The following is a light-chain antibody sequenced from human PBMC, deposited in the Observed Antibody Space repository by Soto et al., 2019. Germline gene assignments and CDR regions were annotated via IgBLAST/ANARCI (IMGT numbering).Light chain of an antibody. J-gene: IGLJ1*01. CDR1: SSDIGAYNY. Sequence: QSVLTQPASVSGSPGQSITISCTGTSSDIGAYNYVSWYLQHPGKAPKLMVFEVSNRPSGVSNRFSGSKSGNTASLTISGLQPEDEADYYCGSYTSISSYVFGTGTKVTVL. CDR3: GSYTSISSYV. CDR2: EVS. V-gene: IGLV2-14*01.